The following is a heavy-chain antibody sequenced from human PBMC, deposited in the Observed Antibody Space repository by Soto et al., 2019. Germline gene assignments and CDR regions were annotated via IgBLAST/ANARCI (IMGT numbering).Heavy chain of an antibody. Sequence: SETLSLTCTVSGGSISSYYWSWIRQPPGKGLEWIGYIYYSGSTNYNPSLKSRVTISVDTSKNQFSLKLSSVTAADTAVYYCAGGSVPAALIDYWGQGTLVTVSS. CDR2: IYYSGST. D-gene: IGHD2-2*01. CDR3: AGGSVPAALIDY. J-gene: IGHJ4*02. CDR1: GGSISSYY. V-gene: IGHV4-59*01.